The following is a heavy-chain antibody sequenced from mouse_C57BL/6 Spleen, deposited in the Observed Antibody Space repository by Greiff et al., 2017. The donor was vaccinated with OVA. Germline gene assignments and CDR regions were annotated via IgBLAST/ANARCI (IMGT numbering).Heavy chain of an antibody. V-gene: IGHV6-6*01. J-gene: IGHJ3*01. CDR2: IRNKANNHAT. CDR3: TPPGSRGFAY. Sequence: EVQRVESGGGLVQPGGSMKLSCAASGFTFSDAWMDWVRQSPEKGLEWVAEIRNKANNHATYYAESVKGRFTISRDDSKSSVYLQMNSLRAEDTGIYYCTPPGSRGFAYWGQGTLVTVSA. CDR1: GFTFSDAW.